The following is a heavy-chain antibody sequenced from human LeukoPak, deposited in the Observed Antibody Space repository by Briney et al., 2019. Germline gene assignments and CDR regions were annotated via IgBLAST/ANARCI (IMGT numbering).Heavy chain of an antibody. Sequence: GGSLRLSCAASGFTFSSYAMSWVRQAPGKGLEWVSAISGSGGSTYYADSVKGRFTISRDNSKNTLYLQMNSLRAEDTAVYYCAKDPFGAAAATAYFDYWGQGTLVTVSS. CDR3: AKDPFGAAAATAYFDY. J-gene: IGHJ4*02. CDR1: GFTFSSYA. CDR2: ISGSGGST. V-gene: IGHV3-23*01. D-gene: IGHD6-13*01.